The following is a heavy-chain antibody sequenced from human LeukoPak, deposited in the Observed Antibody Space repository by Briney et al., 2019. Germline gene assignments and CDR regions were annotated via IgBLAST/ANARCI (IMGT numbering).Heavy chain of an antibody. J-gene: IGHJ6*03. CDR1: GGSISSYY. CDR2: IYTSGST. CDR3: ARHYRGYGGNSTNYYYYYYMDV. V-gene: IGHV4-4*09. D-gene: IGHD4-23*01. Sequence: PSETLSLTCTASGGSISSYYWSWIRQPPGKGLEWIGYIYTSGSTNYNPSLKSRVTISVDTSKNQFSLKLSSVTAADTAVYYCARHYRGYGGNSTNYYYYYYMDVWGKGTTVTVSS.